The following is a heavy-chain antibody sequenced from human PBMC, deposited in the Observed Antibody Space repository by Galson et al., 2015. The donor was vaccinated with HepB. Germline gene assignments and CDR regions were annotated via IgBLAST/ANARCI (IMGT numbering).Heavy chain of an antibody. CDR1: GFTFSSYG. Sequence: SLRLSCAASGFTFSSYGMHWVRQAPGKGLEWVAVISYDGSNKYYADSVKGRFTISRDNSKNTLYLQMNSLRAEDTAVCYCAKNLDYYDSSPKGAFDIWGQGTMVTVSS. D-gene: IGHD3-22*01. V-gene: IGHV3-30*18. CDR2: ISYDGSNK. J-gene: IGHJ3*02. CDR3: AKNLDYYDSSPKGAFDI.